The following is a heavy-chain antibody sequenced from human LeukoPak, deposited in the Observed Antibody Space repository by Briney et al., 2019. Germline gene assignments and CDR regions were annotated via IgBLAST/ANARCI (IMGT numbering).Heavy chain of an antibody. Sequence: ASVKVSCKASGYTFTSYAMHWVRQAPGQRLEWMGWINAGNGNTEYSQKFQGRVTITRDTSASTACMELSSLRSEDTAVYYCARVGYWYYYYGMDVWGQGTTVTVSS. D-gene: IGHD6-13*01. CDR2: INAGNGNT. J-gene: IGHJ6*02. CDR1: GYTFTSYA. V-gene: IGHV1-3*01. CDR3: ARVGYWYYYYGMDV.